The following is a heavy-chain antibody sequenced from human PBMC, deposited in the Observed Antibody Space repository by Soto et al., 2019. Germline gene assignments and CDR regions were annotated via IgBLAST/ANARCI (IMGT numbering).Heavy chain of an antibody. CDR1: GFTFSNHP. CDR2: ISYDGSNK. Sequence: QVQLVESGGGVVQRWRSLRLSCAASGFTFSNHPMHWVRQAPDKGLQWVALISYDGSNKYYADSVKGRFTISRDNSKNTLDLQMDSLRAEDTALYYCASVPGLAMIVRRGFDIWGEGRMVAVSS. D-gene: IGHD3-22*01. V-gene: IGHV3-30-3*01. CDR3: ASVPGLAMIVRRGFDI. J-gene: IGHJ3*02.